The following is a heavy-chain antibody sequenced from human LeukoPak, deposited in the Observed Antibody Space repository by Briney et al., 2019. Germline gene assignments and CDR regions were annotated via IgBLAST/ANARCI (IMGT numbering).Heavy chain of an antibody. CDR1: GFTFSSYG. Sequence: GRSLRLSCAASGFTFSSYGMHWVRQAPGKGLEWVAVIWYDGSNKYYADSVKGRFTISRDNSKNTLYLQMYRLRAEDTAMYYCAKEPAVWGQGTLVTVSS. CDR3: AKEPAV. J-gene: IGHJ4*02. CDR2: IWYDGSNK. V-gene: IGHV3-33*06. D-gene: IGHD1-14*01.